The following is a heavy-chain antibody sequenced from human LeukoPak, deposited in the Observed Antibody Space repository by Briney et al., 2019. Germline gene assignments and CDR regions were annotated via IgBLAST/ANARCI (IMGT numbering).Heavy chain of an antibody. CDR2: IYPHDSDT. V-gene: IGHV5-51*01. CDR1: GYSFTSYW. Sequence: GESLKISCKGSGYSFTSYWIGWVRQMPGKGLEWMGIIYPHDSDTRYSPSFQGQVTISADKSITTAYLQWSSLKASDTAMYYCARRRDGYNYAFDIWGQGTMVTVSS. CDR3: ARRRDGYNYAFDI. D-gene: IGHD5-24*01. J-gene: IGHJ3*02.